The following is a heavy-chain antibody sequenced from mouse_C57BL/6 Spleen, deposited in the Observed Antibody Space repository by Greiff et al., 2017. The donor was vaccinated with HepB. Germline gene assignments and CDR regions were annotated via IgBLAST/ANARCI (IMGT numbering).Heavy chain of an antibody. CDR3: ARGGDGYYIAY. Sequence: QVQLKESGPELVKPGASVKISCKASGYAFSSSWMNWVKQRPGKGLEWIGRIYPGDGDTNYNGKFKGKATLTADKSSSTAYMQLSSLTSEDSAVYFCARGGDGYYIAYWGQGTLVTVSA. V-gene: IGHV1-82*01. CDR1: GYAFSSSW. CDR2: IYPGDGDT. J-gene: IGHJ3*01. D-gene: IGHD2-3*01.